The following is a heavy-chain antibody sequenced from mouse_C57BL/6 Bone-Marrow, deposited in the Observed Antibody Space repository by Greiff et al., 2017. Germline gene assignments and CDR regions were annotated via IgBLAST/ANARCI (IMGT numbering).Heavy chain of an antibody. D-gene: IGHD1-1*01. V-gene: IGHV3-6*01. J-gene: IGHJ4*01. CDR1: GYSITSGYY. CDR3: ARHPSTLVVYYAMDY. CDR2: ITYDGSN. Sequence: EVHLVESGPGLVKPSQSLSLTCSVTGYSITSGYYWNWIRQSPGNQLERMGYITYDGSNKYNPPLKNRISITRDTSKNQFFLKLYSMTTGDTATYYCARHPSTLVVYYAMDYWGQGTSVTVSS.